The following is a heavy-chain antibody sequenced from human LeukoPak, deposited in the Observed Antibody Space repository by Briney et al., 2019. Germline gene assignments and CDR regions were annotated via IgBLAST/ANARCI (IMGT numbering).Heavy chain of an antibody. V-gene: IGHV4-39*01. CDR2: IYYSGST. J-gene: IGHJ6*03. Sequence: SETLSLTCTASGGSISSSSYYWGWIRQPPGKGLEWIGSIYYSGSTYYNPSLKSRVTISVDTSKNQFSLKLSSVTAADTAVYYCARPRAGFGELSYYYYMDVWGKGTTVTVSS. D-gene: IGHD3-10*01. CDR3: ARPRAGFGELSYYYYMDV. CDR1: GGSISSSSYY.